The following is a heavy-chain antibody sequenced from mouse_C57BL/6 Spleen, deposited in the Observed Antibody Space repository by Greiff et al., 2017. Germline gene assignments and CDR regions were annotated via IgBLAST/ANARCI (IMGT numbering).Heavy chain of an antibody. V-gene: IGHV1-52*01. CDR2: IDPSDSET. CDR1: DYTFTSYW. Sequence: VQLQQPGAELVRPGSSVKLSCKASDYTFTSYWMHWVKQRPIQGLEWIGNIDPSDSETHYNQKFKDKATLTVDKSSSTAYMQLSSLTSEDSAVYYCARWGGYNYAMDYWGQGTSVTVSS. J-gene: IGHJ4*01. CDR3: ARWGGYNYAMDY. D-gene: IGHD2-2*01.